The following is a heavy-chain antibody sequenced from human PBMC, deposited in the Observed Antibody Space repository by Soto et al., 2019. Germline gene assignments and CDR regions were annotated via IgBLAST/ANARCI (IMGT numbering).Heavy chain of an antibody. V-gene: IGHV3-48*04. CDR1: GFTFSSYS. CDR3: ARESCSSTSCYGFDAFDI. J-gene: IGHJ3*02. CDR2: ISSSSSTI. Sequence: QLGGSLRLSCAASGFTFSSYSMNWVRQAPGKGLEWVSYISSSSSTIYYADSVKGRFTISRDNAKNSLYLQMNSLRAEDTAVYYCARESCSSTSCYGFDAFDIWGQGTMVTGSS. D-gene: IGHD2-2*01.